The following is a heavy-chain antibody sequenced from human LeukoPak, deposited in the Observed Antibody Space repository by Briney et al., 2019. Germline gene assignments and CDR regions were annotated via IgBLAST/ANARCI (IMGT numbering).Heavy chain of an antibody. CDR3: SRENGAFSPFGY. J-gene: IGHJ4*02. CDR1: GGSISSDGYY. D-gene: IGHD2-8*01. V-gene: IGHV4-61*03. CDR2: VSLSGLT. Sequence: PSETLSLTCTVSGGSISSDGYYWSWVRQPPGQGLEWIGEVSLSGLTNYNPSLSSRVIMALDTSKNHLSLHLTSVTAADTAVYYCSRENGAFSPFGYWGQGYLVTVLS.